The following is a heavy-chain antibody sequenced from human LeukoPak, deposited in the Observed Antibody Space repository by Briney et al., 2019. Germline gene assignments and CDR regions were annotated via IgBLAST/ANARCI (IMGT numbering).Heavy chain of an antibody. V-gene: IGHV4-34*01. CDR2: INHSGST. CDR1: GGSFSGYY. D-gene: IGHD6-13*01. J-gene: IGHJ4*02. Sequence: PSETLSLTCAVYGGSFSGYYWSWIRQPPGKGLEWIGEINHSGSTNYNPSLKSRVTISVDTSENQFSLKLSSVTAADTAVYYCARVVRSSSWDPFYFDYWGQGTLVTVSS. CDR3: ARVVRSSSWDPFYFDY.